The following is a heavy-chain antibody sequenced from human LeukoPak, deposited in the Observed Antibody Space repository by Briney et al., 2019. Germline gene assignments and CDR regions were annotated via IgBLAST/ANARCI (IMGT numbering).Heavy chain of an antibody. CDR3: ASRVYGLGSFNY. D-gene: IGHD3-10*01. Sequence: SETLSLTCTVSGDSISSTSYYWDWIRQPPGKGLEWIGSIYNSGTTYYNPSLKSRVTISVDTSKNRLSLKVSSVTAADTAVYYCASRVYGLGSFNYWGQGTLVTVSS. V-gene: IGHV4-39*01. J-gene: IGHJ4*01. CDR1: GDSISSTSYY. CDR2: IYNSGTT.